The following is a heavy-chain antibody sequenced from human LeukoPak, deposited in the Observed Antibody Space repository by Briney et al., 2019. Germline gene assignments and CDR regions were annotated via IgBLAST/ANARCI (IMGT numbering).Heavy chain of an antibody. D-gene: IGHD1-14*01. J-gene: IGHJ5*02. CDR2: IYNSGST. Sequence: SETLSLTCIVSGDSISNYYWSWIRQPPGKGLEWIGYIYNSGSTNYNPSLKSRVTISVDTSKNQFSLKLSSVTAADTAVYYCARNRYFHPRGQGTLVTVSS. V-gene: IGHV4-59*01. CDR1: GDSISNYY. CDR3: ARNRYFHP.